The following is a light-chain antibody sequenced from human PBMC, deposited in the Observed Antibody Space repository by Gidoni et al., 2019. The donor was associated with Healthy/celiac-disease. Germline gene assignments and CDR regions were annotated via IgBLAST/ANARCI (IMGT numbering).Light chain of an antibody. J-gene: IGKJ1*01. CDR1: QSVSTS. CDR3: QQRRDWPRT. CDR2: DAS. V-gene: IGKV3-11*01. Sequence: EMVLTQSPATLSLSPGERATLSCRASQSVSTSLAWYQQKPGQPPRLLIYDASNRATGIPARFSGSGSGTDFTLTISSLEPEDFAVYYCQQRRDWPRTFGQGTKVEIK.